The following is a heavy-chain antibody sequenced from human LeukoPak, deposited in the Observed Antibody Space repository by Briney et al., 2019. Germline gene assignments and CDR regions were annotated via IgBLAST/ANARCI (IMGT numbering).Heavy chain of an antibody. Sequence: GGSLRLSCAASGFTFSSYGMSWVRQAPGKGLEWVSVIYSGGSTYYADSVKGRFTISRDNSKNTLYLQMNSLRAEDTAVYYCASTARDAFDIWGQGTMVTVSS. CDR2: IYSGGST. CDR3: ASTARDAFDI. J-gene: IGHJ3*02. V-gene: IGHV3-66*01. D-gene: IGHD6-25*01. CDR1: GFTFSSYG.